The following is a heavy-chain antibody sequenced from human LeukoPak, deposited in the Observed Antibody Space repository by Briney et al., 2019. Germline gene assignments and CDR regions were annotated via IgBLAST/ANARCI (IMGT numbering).Heavy chain of an antibody. CDR3: AIAVAGNGYYYYGMDV. CDR2: IIPIFGTA. J-gene: IGHJ6*02. Sequence: GASVKVSCKASGYTFTSYAISWVRQAPGQGLEWMGGIIPIFGTANYAQKFQGRVTITADESTSTAYMELSSLRSEDTAVYYCAIAVAGNGYYYYGMDVWGQGTTVTVSS. V-gene: IGHV1-69*13. D-gene: IGHD6-19*01. CDR1: GYTFTSYA.